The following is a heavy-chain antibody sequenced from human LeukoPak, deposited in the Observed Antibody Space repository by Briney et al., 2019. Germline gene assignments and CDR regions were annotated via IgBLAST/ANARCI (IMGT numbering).Heavy chain of an antibody. CDR2: IYTSGST. J-gene: IGHJ6*03. V-gene: IGHV4-4*09. CDR1: GGSISSYY. CDR3: ARHGGARYDFWSGYPVYYYYYMDV. Sequence: SETLSLTCTVSGGSISSYYWSWIRQPPGKGLEWIGYIYTSGSTNYNPSLKSRVTISVDTSKNQFSLKLSSVTAADTAVYYCARHGGARYDFWSGYPVYYYYYMDVWGKGTTVTVSS. D-gene: IGHD3-3*01.